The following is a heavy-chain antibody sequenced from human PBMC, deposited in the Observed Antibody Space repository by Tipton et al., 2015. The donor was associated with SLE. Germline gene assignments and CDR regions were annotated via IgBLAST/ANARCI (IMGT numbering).Heavy chain of an antibody. J-gene: IGHJ4*02. Sequence: TLSLTCAVYGGSFSGYYWSWIRQPPGKGLEWVSYISSSSSYSNYADSVKGRFTISRDNAKNSLYLQMNSLRAEDTAVYYCARDKLLAVAGLPDYWGQGTLVTVSS. V-gene: IGHV3-11*06. CDR1: GGSFSGYY. CDR3: ARDKLLAVAGLPDY. CDR2: ISSSSSYS. D-gene: IGHD6-19*01.